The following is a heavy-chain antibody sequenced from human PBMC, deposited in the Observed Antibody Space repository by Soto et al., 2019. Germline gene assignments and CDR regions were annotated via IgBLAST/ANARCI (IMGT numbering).Heavy chain of an antibody. V-gene: IGHV4-59*01. J-gene: IGHJ4*02. CDR1: GGSISSYY. CDR3: ARLSPRTRDFDY. CDR2: IYYSGST. D-gene: IGHD2-2*01. Sequence: SETPSLTCTVSGGSISSYYWSCIRQPPGKGLEWIGYIYYSGSTNYNPSLKSRVTISVDTSKNQFSLKLSSVTAADTAVYYCARLSPRTRDFDYWGQGTLVTVSS.